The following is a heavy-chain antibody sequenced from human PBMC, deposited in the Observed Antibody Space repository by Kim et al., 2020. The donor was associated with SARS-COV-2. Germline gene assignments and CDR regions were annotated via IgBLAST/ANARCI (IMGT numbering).Heavy chain of an antibody. D-gene: IGHD3-16*01. CDR2: IIPIFGTA. V-gene: IGHV1-69*13. CDR3: AHRELRLGFGGYYGMDV. J-gene: IGHJ6*02. Sequence: SVKVSCKASGGTFSSYAISWVRQAPGQGLEWMGGIIPIFGTANYAQKFQGRVTITADESTSTAYMELSSLRSEDTAVYYCAHRELRLGFGGYYGMDVWGQGTTVTVSS. CDR1: GGTFSSYA.